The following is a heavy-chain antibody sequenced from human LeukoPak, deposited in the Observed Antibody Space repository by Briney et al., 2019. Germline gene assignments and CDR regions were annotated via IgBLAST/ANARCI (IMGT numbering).Heavy chain of an antibody. CDR1: GFTFSSYG. D-gene: IGHD2-21*02. J-gene: IGHJ4*02. Sequence: GGSLRLSCAASGFTFSSYGMSWVRQAPGKGLEWVSAISGSGGSTYYADSVKGRFTISRDNSKNTLYLQMNSLRAEDTAVYYCAKDDIVVVTATYYFDYWGQGTLVTVSS. V-gene: IGHV3-23*01. CDR2: ISGSGGST. CDR3: AKDDIVVVTATYYFDY.